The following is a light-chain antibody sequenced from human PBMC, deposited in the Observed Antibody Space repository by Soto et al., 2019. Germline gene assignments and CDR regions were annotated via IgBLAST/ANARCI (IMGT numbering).Light chain of an antibody. CDR3: QQYDTFPT. J-gene: IGKJ5*01. V-gene: IGKV1-33*01. CDR2: AAS. Sequence: DIQMTQSPSSLSGSVGDRVTITCRASQTISSWLAWYQQKPGKAPKLLIHAASNLETGVPSRFSGSGSGTDFSFTISSLQPEDIATYYCQQYDTFPTFGQGTRLEIK. CDR1: QTISSW.